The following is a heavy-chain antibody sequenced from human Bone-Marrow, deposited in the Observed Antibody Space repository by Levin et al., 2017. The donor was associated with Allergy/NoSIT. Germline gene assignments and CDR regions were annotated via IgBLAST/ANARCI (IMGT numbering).Heavy chain of an antibody. V-gene: IGHV3-23*01. J-gene: IGHJ6*02. CDR1: GFTFSSYA. D-gene: IGHD5-12*01. CDR2: ISGSGGST. Sequence: SCAASGFTFSSYAMSWVRQAPGKGLEWVSAISGSGGSTYYADSVKGRFTISRDNSKNTLYLQMNSLRAEDTAVYYCAKDRERLGGGMDVWGQGTTVTVSS. CDR3: AKDRERLGGGMDV.